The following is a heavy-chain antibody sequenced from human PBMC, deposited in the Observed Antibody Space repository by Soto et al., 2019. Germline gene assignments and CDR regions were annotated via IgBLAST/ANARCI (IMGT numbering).Heavy chain of an antibody. Sequence: VQLLDSGGGLVQPGGSLRLSCAASGFTLSNYAMTWVRQGPGKGLEWVSGISGSGGRSYYADSVKGRFTISRDNSKSTLYLQMNSLRAEDTAVYYCAKAYFVWSSEQPHYFDYWGQGTLVTVSS. J-gene: IGHJ4*02. CDR2: ISGSGGRS. V-gene: IGHV3-23*01. D-gene: IGHD3-16*01. CDR3: AKAYFVWSSEQPHYFDY. CDR1: GFTLSNYA.